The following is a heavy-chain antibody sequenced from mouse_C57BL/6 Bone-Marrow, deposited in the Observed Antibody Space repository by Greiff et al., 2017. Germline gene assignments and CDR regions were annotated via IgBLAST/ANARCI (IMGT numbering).Heavy chain of an antibody. CDR1: GYTFNSYW. D-gene: IGHD1-1*01. CDR2: IDPNSGGT. Sequence: QVQLQQPGAELVKPGASVKLSCKASGYTFNSYWMHWVKQRPGRGLEWIGRIDPNSGGTKYNEKFKSKATLTVDKPSSTAYMQLSSLTSEDSAVYYCARGTVVATDYAMDYWGQGTSVTVSS. V-gene: IGHV1-72*01. J-gene: IGHJ4*01. CDR3: ARGTVVATDYAMDY.